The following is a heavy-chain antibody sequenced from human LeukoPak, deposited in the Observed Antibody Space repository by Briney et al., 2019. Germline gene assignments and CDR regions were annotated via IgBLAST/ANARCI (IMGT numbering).Heavy chain of an antibody. CDR1: GGSISSGGYY. D-gene: IGHD3-22*01. CDR3: ARDRSYYDSSGYFDY. V-gene: IGHV4-31*03. J-gene: IGHJ4*02. CDR2: IYYSGST. Sequence: PSETLSLTCTVSGGSISSGGYYWSWIRQHPGKGLEWIGYIYYSGSTYYNPSLKSRVTISVDTSKNQFSLKLSSVTAADTAVYYCARDRSYYDSSGYFDYWGQGTLVTASS.